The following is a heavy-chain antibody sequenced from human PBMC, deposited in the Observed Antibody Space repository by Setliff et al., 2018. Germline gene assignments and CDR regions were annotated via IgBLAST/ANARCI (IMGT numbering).Heavy chain of an antibody. D-gene: IGHD3-22*01. Sequence: SETLSLTCTVSGGSISSGSYYWSWIRQPAGKGLEWIGHIYTSGSTNYNPSLKSRVTISVDTSKSQSSLKLSSVTAADTAVYYCARVDDSSGYHDYWGQGTLVTVSS. CDR2: IYTSGST. V-gene: IGHV4-61*09. CDR1: GGSISSGSYY. J-gene: IGHJ4*02. CDR3: ARVDDSSGYHDY.